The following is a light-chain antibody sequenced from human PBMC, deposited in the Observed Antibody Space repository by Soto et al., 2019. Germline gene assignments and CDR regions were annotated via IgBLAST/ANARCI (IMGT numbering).Light chain of an antibody. V-gene: IGLV6-57*01. J-gene: IGLJ2*01. CDR2: EDN. Sequence: NFMLTQPHSVSASPGKTVTISCTRSSGSIASNYVQWYQQRPGSSPTTVIYEDNQRPSGVPDRFSGSIDSSSNSASLTISGLKTEDEADYHCQSYDSSNQVFGGGTKVTVL. CDR3: QSYDSSNQV. CDR1: SGSIASNY.